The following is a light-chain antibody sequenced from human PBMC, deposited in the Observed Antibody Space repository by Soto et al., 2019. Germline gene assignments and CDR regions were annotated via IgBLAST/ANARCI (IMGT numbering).Light chain of an antibody. V-gene: IGKV3-20*01. CDR2: GAS. CDR1: QSVSSSY. CDR3: QQYHTSPLT. Sequence: EIVLTQSPGTLSLSPEARATFSCRASQSVSSSYIAWYQQKRGQAPRRLIYGASIRATGIPDRFSGSGSGTDFTLTISRLEPEDFALYYCQQYHTSPLTFGQGTKVDIK. J-gene: IGKJ1*01.